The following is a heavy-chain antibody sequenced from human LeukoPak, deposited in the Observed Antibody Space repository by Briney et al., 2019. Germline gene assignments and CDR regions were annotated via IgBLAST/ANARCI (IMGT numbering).Heavy chain of an antibody. Sequence: GGSLRLSCAASGFTFSSSWMSWVRQAPGKGLEWVANIQQDGSEKSYVDSVKGRFTISRDNAKISLYLQMNSLRAEDTAVYYCARDQSPGSVVRGVEDNWFDPWGQGTLVTVSS. CDR2: IQQDGSEK. J-gene: IGHJ5*02. V-gene: IGHV3-7*01. CDR3: ARDQSPGSVVRGVEDNWFDP. CDR1: GFTFSSSW. D-gene: IGHD3-10*01.